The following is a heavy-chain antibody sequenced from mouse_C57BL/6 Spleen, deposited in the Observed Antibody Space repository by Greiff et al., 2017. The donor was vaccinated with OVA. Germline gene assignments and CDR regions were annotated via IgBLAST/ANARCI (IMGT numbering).Heavy chain of an antibody. CDR1: GFSFNTYA. V-gene: IGHV10-1*01. CDR3: VREGYPYAMDY. J-gene: IGHJ4*01. Sequence: EVQGVESGGGLVQPKGSLKLSCAASGFSFNTYAMNWVRQAPGKGLEWVARIRSKSNNYATYYADSVKDRFTISRDDSESMLYLQMNNLKTEDTAMYYCVREGYPYAMDYWGQGTSVTVSS. CDR2: IRSKSNNYAT. D-gene: IGHD2-2*01.